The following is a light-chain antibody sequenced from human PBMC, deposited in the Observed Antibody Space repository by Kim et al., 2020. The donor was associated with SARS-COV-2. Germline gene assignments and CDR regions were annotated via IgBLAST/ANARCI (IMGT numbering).Light chain of an antibody. CDR2: AAS. J-gene: IGKJ4*01. V-gene: IGKV1-9*01. CDR3: QQLNSYPNT. CDR1: QGISSY. Sequence: DIQLTQSPSFLSASVGDRVTITCRASQGISSYLAWYQQKPGKAPKLLIYAASTLQSGVPSRFSGSGSGTEFTLTISSLQPEDFATYYCQQLNSYPNTFGGGTKWRS.